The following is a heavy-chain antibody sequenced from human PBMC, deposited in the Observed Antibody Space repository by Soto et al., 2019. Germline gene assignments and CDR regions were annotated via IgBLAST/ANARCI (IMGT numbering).Heavy chain of an antibody. J-gene: IGHJ4*02. CDR1: RFTFSSYA. D-gene: IGHD2-15*01. CDR2: ISSSGGST. Sequence: EVQLLESGGGLVQPGGSLRLSCAAHRFTFSSYAVRWVRQAPGKGMEWVAAISSSGGSTYYADSVKGRFTISRDNSKNTLYLQMNSLRAEDAAVYYCAKDLVGSNADYFDYWGQGTLVTVSS. CDR3: AKDLVGSNADYFDY. V-gene: IGHV3-23*01.